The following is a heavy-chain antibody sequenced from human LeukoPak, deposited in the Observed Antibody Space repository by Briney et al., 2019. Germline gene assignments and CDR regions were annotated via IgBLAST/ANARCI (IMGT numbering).Heavy chain of an antibody. D-gene: IGHD3-22*01. CDR3: ARAENYYDSSGYLPYYYYYYMDV. V-gene: IGHV4-61*08. J-gene: IGHJ6*03. CDR1: GGSISGGGYH. Sequence: SETLSLTCTVSGGSISGGGYHWSWIRQPPGKGLEWIGYIYYSGSTNYNPSLKSRVTISVDTSKNQFSLKLSSVTAADTAVYYCARAENYYDSSGYLPYYYYYYMDVWGKGTTVTVSS. CDR2: IYYSGST.